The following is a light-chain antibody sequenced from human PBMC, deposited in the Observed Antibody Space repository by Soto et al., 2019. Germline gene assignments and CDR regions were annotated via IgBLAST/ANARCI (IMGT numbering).Light chain of an antibody. CDR3: CSYAGGATFGYV. CDR2: EGT. J-gene: IGLJ1*01. Sequence: QSVLAQPASVSGSPGQSITISCTGTSSDIGSYNLVSWYLQHPGKAPKLIIYEGTNRPSGVSNRFSGSKSGNTASLTISGLQAEDEADYYCCSYAGGATFGYVFGTGTKVTVL. CDR1: SSDIGSYNL. V-gene: IGLV2-23*03.